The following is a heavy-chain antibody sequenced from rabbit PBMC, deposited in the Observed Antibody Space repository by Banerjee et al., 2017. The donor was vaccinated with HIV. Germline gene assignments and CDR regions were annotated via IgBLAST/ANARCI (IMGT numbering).Heavy chain of an antibody. CDR3: ARDLAGVIGWNFDL. CDR2: IYAGGSGDT. Sequence: QEQLEESGGDLVKPEGSLTLTCTASGFSFSTSYWICWVRQAPGQGLEWITCIYAGGSGDTYYASWAKGRFTISKTSSTTVTLQMTSLTAADTATYFCARDLAGVIGWNFDLWGQGTLVTVS. CDR1: GFSFSTSYW. V-gene: IGHV1S45*01. D-gene: IGHD4-1*01. J-gene: IGHJ4*01.